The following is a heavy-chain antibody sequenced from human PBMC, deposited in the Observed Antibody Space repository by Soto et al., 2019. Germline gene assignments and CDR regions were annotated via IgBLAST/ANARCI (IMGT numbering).Heavy chain of an antibody. CDR2: INAGNGNT. CDR3: ARNVVPAAMDYYYGMDV. D-gene: IGHD2-2*01. CDR1: GYTFTSYG. J-gene: IGHJ6*02. V-gene: IGHV1-18*04. Sequence: ASVNVSCKASGYTFTSYGISWVRQAPGQGLEWMGWINAGNGNTKYSQKFQGRVTITRDTSASTAYMELSSLRSEDTAVYYCARNVVPAAMDYYYGMDVWGQGTTVTVSS.